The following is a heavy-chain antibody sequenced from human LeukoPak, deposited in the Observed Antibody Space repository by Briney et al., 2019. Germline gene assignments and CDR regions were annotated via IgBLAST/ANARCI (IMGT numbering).Heavy chain of an antibody. V-gene: IGHV4-38-2*02. CDR3: ARGIVYYYDSSVYGRYYFDY. J-gene: IGHJ4*02. CDR1: GYSISSGYY. D-gene: IGHD3-22*01. Sequence: PETLSLTCTVSGYSISSGYYWGWIRQPPGKGLEWIGYIYYSGSTYYNPSLKSRVTISVDTSKNQFSLKLSSVTAADTAVYYCARGIVYYYDSSVYGRYYFDYWGQGTLVTVSS. CDR2: IYYSGST.